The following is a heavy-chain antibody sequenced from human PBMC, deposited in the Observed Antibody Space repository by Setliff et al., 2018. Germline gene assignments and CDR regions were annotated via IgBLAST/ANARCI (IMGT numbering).Heavy chain of an antibody. V-gene: IGHV3-74*03. CDR1: GFTFSSYW. J-gene: IGHJ6*02. CDR3: TRDQDYYGMDV. CDR2: VNDDGSSA. Sequence: GGSLRLSCAASGFTFSSYWMHWVRQDPGKGLVWVSRVNDDGSSAMYADSVKGRFTMSRDNAKNSLYLQMNSLRGEDTAVYHCTRDQDYYGMDVWGQGTTVTVSS.